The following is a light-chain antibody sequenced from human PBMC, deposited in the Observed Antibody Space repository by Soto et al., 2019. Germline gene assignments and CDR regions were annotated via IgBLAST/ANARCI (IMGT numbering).Light chain of an antibody. CDR1: QSLVYVNGDTY. J-gene: IGKJ2*01. CDR3: MQGTHWPYT. Sequence: DVVMTQSPLSLPVTLGQPASISCRSSQSLVYVNGDTYLDWFQHRPGQSPRRLIYKVSNRDSGVPDRFSGSGSDPDFTLKISRVEAEDVGVYYCMQGTHWPYTFGQGTKLEIK. V-gene: IGKV2-30*01. CDR2: KVS.